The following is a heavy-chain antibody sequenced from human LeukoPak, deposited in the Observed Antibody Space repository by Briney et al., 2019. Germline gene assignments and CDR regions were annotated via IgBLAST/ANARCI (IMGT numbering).Heavy chain of an antibody. Sequence: GGSLRLSCAASGFTFSSYWMSWVRQTPGKGLEWVANIKQDGSEKNYVGSVKGRFTISRDNAKNSLYLQMNSLRAEDTAVYYCARAYEGTAYAFDIWGQGTMVTVSS. CDR1: GFTFSSYW. D-gene: IGHD3-16*01. J-gene: IGHJ3*02. V-gene: IGHV3-7*01. CDR3: ARAYEGTAYAFDI. CDR2: IKQDGSEK.